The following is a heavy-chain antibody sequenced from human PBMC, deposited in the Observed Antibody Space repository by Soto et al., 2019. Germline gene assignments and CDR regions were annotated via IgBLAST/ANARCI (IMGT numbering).Heavy chain of an antibody. D-gene: IGHD7-27*01. V-gene: IGHV4-34*01. J-gene: IGHJ4*02. CDR3: ARGWGRIFDY. CDR2: INHSGST. Sequence: QVQLQQWGAGRLKPSETLSLTCAVYGGSFSGYYWNWIRQPPGKGLEWIGEINHSGSTNYNPSLKRRVTISVDPSKPQLSLKLSSVTAAGTGVYYCARGWGRIFDYWGQGTLVTVSS. CDR1: GGSFSGYY.